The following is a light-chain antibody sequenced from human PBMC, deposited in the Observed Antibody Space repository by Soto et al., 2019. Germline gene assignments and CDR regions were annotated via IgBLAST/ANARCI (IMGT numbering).Light chain of an antibody. J-gene: IGKJ4*01. CDR1: QDVDNNF. CDR2: ASS. Sequence: EIVLTQSPGTLSLSPGEGATLSCRASQDVDNNFLAWYQQRPGQAPRLLIYASSRRATGIPDRFSGSGSWTDFTLTISRVGPEDIAVYFWHQYYSSITFGGGTKVEVK. V-gene: IGKV3-20*01. CDR3: HQYYSSIT.